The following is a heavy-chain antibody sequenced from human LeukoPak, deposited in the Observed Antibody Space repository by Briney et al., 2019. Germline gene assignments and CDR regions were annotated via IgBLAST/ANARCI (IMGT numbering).Heavy chain of an antibody. D-gene: IGHD2-8*01. J-gene: IGHJ6*03. CDR3: ARVPMALFTMDV. Sequence: GGTLRLSCAASGFTFNTYGMTWVRQAPGKGLEWVSAITSSGGSTYYGDSVKGRFTISRDNSRNTLYLQMNSLRVDDTAVYYCARVPMALFTMDVWGKGTTVTVSS. CDR2: ITSSGGST. CDR1: GFTFNTYG. V-gene: IGHV3-23*01.